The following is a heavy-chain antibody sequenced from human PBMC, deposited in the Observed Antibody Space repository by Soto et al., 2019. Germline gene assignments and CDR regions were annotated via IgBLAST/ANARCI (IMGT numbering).Heavy chain of an antibody. CDR1: GGTFSSYA. D-gene: IGHD1-26*01. CDR3: ARRSDRGEPLKGPYYYGMDV. CDR2: IIPIFGTA. J-gene: IGHJ6*02. V-gene: IGHV1-69*13. Sequence: ASVKVSCKASGGTFSSYAISWVRQAPGQGLEWMGGIIPIFGTANYAQKFQGRVTITADESTSTAYMELSSLRSEDTAVYYCARRSDRGEPLKGPYYYGMDVWGQGTTVTVSS.